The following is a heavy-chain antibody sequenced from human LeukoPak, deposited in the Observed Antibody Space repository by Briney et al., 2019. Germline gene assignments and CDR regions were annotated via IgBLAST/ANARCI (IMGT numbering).Heavy chain of an antibody. CDR2: ISIAVGGT. CDR1: GFTFSSYA. CDR3: ARGYGDNYGYSYNWFDP. D-gene: IGHD5-18*01. Sequence: GGSLRLSCAASGFTFSSYAMSWVRQAPGKGLEWVSAISIAVGGTYYADSVKGRFTISRDNSKNTLYLQMNSLSAEDTAVYYCARGYGDNYGYSYNWFDPWGQGTLVTVSS. V-gene: IGHV3-23*01. J-gene: IGHJ5*02.